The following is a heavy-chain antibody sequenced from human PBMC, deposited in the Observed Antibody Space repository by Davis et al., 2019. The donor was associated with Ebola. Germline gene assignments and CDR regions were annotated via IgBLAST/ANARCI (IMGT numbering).Heavy chain of an antibody. J-gene: IGHJ6*02. Sequence: GESLKISCKGSGYSFTSYWIGWVRQMPGKGLEWMGIIYPGDSDTRYSPSFQGQVTISADKSISTAYLQWSSLKASDTAMYYCARSKAAAGVVVSPHYYYYGMDVWGQGTTVTVSS. CDR2: IYPGDSDT. CDR1: GYSFTSYW. CDR3: ARSKAAAGVVVSPHYYYYGMDV. V-gene: IGHV5-51*01. D-gene: IGHD6-13*01.